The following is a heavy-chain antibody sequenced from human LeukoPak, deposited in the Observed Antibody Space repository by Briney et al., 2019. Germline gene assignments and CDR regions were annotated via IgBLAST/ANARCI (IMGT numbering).Heavy chain of an antibody. V-gene: IGHV3-23*01. J-gene: IGHJ4*02. CDR1: GFTFSIYA. CDR3: AKAPGAYYYDSSGYHDY. Sequence: GGSLRLSCAASGFTFSIYAMSWVRQAPGKGLEWVSTISGSGGSTYYADSVKGRFTISRDNPKNTLYLQMNSLRAEDTAVYYCAKAPGAYYYDSSGYHDYWGQGTLVTVSS. CDR2: ISGSGGST. D-gene: IGHD3-22*01.